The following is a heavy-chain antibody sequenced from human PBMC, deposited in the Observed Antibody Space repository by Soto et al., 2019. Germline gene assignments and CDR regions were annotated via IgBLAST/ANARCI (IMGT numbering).Heavy chain of an antibody. V-gene: IGHV3-30-3*01. CDR1: GFTFSSYS. CDR3: AKTDIVVVLTAAGVGNYFDY. CDR2: ISYDGSNK. D-gene: IGHD2-15*01. J-gene: IGHJ4*02. Sequence: GGSLILSCAASGFTFSSYSMHWVRQAPGKGLEWVAVISYDGSNKYYADSVKGRFTISRDNSKNTLYLQMNSLRAEDTAIYYCAKTDIVVVLTAAGVGNYFDYWGQGTRVTVSS.